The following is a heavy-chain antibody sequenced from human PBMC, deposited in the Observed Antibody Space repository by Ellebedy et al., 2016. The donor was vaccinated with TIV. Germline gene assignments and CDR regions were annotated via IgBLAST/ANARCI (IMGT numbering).Heavy chain of an antibody. D-gene: IGHD2-21*01. CDR2: MNPNSGNT. J-gene: IGHJ6*02. Sequence: ASVKVSCXASGYTFTNHAINWVRQATGQGLEWMGWMNPNSGNTGYAQKFQGRVTMTRDTSINIAYMELSSLTSEDTAVYYCARELLVQDVWGQGTTVTVSS. CDR1: GYTFTNHA. V-gene: IGHV1-8*01. CDR3: ARELLVQDV.